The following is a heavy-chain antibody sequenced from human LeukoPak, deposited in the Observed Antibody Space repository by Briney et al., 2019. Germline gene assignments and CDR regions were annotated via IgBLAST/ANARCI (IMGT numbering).Heavy chain of an antibody. V-gene: IGHV1-8*02. D-gene: IGHD1-26*01. J-gene: IGHJ4*02. Sequence: ASVKVSCKASGYTFTGYYMHWVRQAPGQGLEWMGWMNPNSGNTGYAQKFQGRVTMTRNTSISTAYMELSSLRSEDTAVYYCARGLVGATLQLGYWGQGTLVTVSS. CDR2: MNPNSGNT. CDR1: GYTFTGYY. CDR3: ARGLVGATLQLGY.